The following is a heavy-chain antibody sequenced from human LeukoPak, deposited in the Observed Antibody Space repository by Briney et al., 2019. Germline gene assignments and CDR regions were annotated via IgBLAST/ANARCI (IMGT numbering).Heavy chain of an antibody. CDR1: GGSISSTY. Sequence: PSETLSLTCTVSGGSISSTYWNWIRQPPGKGLQWIGRISYTGETKYNPSLKSRVTISVDRSKNQFSLQLSSMTTAYTAIYYCARSYIVSYSEDFDYWGQGTLVTVST. J-gene: IGHJ4*02. D-gene: IGHD1-26*01. V-gene: IGHV4-59*01. CDR3: ARSYIVSYSEDFDY. CDR2: ISYTGET.